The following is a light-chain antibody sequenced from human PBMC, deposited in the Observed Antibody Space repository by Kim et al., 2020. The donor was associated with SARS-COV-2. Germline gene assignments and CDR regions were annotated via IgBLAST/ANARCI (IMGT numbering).Light chain of an antibody. V-gene: IGKV3-20*01. Sequence: SPGERASLSCRASQSFSSSYLAWYQQKPGQAPRLLIYGASSRATGIPDRFSGSGSGTDFTLTISRLEPEDFAVYYCQQYGSSPPYTFGQGTKLEI. CDR3: QQYGSSPPYT. CDR2: GAS. J-gene: IGKJ2*01. CDR1: QSFSSSY.